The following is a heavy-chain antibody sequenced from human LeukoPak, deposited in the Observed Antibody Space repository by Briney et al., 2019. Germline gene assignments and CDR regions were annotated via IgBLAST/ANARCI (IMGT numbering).Heavy chain of an antibody. CDR3: ALYGAYFDF. CDR2: ISFDGKIE. V-gene: IGHV3-30*03. D-gene: IGHD4-17*01. J-gene: IGHJ4*01. CDR1: GFTFNNYG. Sequence: GGTLRLSCGASGFTFNNYGIHWVRQVPGKGLEWVAVISFDGKIETYAESVKGRFTISKDFSTETLYLNMNDVRPDDTAVYYCALYGAYFDFWGHGTLVTVSS.